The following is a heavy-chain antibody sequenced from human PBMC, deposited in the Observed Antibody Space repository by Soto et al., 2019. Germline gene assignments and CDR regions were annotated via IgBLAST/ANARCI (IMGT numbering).Heavy chain of an antibody. Sequence: QVHLVQSGAEVKKPGASVKVSCKASGYTFNIYGISWVRQAPGQGLEWMGWISGYNGNTDYAQNLQDRVTLTTDASTSTVYMELMSLRSDDTAVYYCARVDYYDSSGYYGYWGQGTLITVSS. V-gene: IGHV1-18*04. J-gene: IGHJ4*02. CDR1: GYTFNIYG. D-gene: IGHD3-22*01. CDR3: ARVDYYDSSGYYGY. CDR2: ISGYNGNT.